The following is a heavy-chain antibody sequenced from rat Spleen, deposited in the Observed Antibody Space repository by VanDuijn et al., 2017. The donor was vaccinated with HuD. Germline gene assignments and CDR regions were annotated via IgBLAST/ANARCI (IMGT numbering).Heavy chain of an antibody. D-gene: IGHD1-5*01. V-gene: IGHV5-29*01. Sequence: EVQLVESDGGLVQPGRSLELSCAASGFTFSDYYMAWVRQAPTKGLEWVATIRHDGRNTYYRDSVKGRFTISRDNAKSTRYLQMDSLRSEDTATYYCAREYRYNFDYWGQGVMVTVSS. CDR1: GFTFSDYY. J-gene: IGHJ2*01. CDR2: IRHDGRNT. CDR3: AREYRYNFDY.